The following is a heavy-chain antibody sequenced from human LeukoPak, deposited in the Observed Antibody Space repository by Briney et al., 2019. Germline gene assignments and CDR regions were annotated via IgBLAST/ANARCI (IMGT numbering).Heavy chain of an antibody. Sequence: PGGSLRLSCTASGFVLSSFIITWGRHAPGPGLEWVSSISICSTYIYYADSVKGRFTISRDNAKNSLYLQMNSLRAEDTAVYYCARGQRGYIVVVPAGEDAFDIWGQGTMVTVSS. D-gene: IGHD2-2*01. J-gene: IGHJ3*02. CDR3: ARGQRGYIVVVPAGEDAFDI. CDR2: ISICSTYI. V-gene: IGHV3-21*01. CDR1: GFVLSSFI.